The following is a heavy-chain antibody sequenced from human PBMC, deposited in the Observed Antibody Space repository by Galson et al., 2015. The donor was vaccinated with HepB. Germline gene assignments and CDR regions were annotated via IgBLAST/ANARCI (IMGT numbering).Heavy chain of an antibody. J-gene: IGHJ5*02. Sequence: SVKVSCKASGYTFTTYAIHWLRQAPGQRLEWMGWINAGNGDTKFSQKFQGRVTINSDTSASTAYMELSSLTFEDTAVYYCTRAPHPANWFDPGGQGTLVTVSS. V-gene: IGHV1-3*01. D-gene: IGHD2-2*01. CDR2: INAGNGDT. CDR3: TRAPHPANWFDP. CDR1: GYTFTTYA.